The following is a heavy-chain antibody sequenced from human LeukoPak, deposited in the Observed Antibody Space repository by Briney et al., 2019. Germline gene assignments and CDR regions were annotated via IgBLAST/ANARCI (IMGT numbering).Heavy chain of an antibody. CDR1: GFTFTSYW. CDR3: ARVLSSWHIVASRYYYYGMDV. D-gene: IGHD5-12*01. CDR2: IKQDGSEE. Sequence: GGSLRHSCAASGFTFTSYWMSWVRQAPGKGLEWVAYIKQDGSEEDYVDSLKGRFTISRDNAKSSLYLQMNSLRAEDTAVYYCARVLSSWHIVASRYYYYGMDVWGQGTTATVSS. J-gene: IGHJ6*02. V-gene: IGHV3-7*01.